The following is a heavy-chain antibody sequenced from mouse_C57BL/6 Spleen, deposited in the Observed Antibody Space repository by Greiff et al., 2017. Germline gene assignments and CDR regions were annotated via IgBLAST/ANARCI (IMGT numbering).Heavy chain of an antibody. CDR2: IDPEDGET. V-gene: IGHV14-2*01. CDR3: ARDYDYGDWFAY. CDR1: GFNIKDYY. J-gene: IGHJ3*01. D-gene: IGHD2-4*01. Sequence: EVKLVESGAELVKPGASVKLSCTASGFNIKDYYMHWVKQRPEQGLEWIGRIDPEDGETKYAPKFQGKATITADTSSNTAYLQLSSLTSEDTAVYYCARDYDYGDWFAYWGQGTLVTVSA.